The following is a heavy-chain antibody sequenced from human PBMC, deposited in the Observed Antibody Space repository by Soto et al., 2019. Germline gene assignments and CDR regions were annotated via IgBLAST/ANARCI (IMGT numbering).Heavy chain of an antibody. CDR1: GGTFSNYA. D-gene: IGHD6-13*01. J-gene: IGHJ4*02. V-gene: IGHV1-69*01. Sequence: QVQLVQSGAEVKKPGSSVKVSCKASGGTFSNYAITWVRQAPGQGLEWMGGIIPIFGTANYAQKFQGRVTITSDESTSTAYMGLSSLRSEDKAVYYCARGSSSWYLAYWGQGTLVTVSS. CDR3: ARGSSSWYLAY. CDR2: IIPIFGTA.